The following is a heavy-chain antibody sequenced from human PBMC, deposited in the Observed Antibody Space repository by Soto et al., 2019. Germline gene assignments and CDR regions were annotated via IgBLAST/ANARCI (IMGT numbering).Heavy chain of an antibody. Sequence: GGSLRLSCAASGFTYSTYTMHWARQAPGKGLEWVAVISYDGNNKFYADSVKGRFTISRDESQNTAYLQMNSLKTEDTAVYYCNKYSGSLSIPAALGPGTLVTVPS. CDR3: NKYSGSLSIPAA. V-gene: IGHV3-30-3*01. CDR1: GFTYSTYT. J-gene: IGHJ5*02. D-gene: IGHD1-26*01. CDR2: ISYDGNNK.